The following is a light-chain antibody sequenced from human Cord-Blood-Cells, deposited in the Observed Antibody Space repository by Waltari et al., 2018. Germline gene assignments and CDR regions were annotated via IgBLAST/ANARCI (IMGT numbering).Light chain of an antibody. J-gene: IGKJ1*01. Sequence: DIQMTQSPSTLSASVGDRVTITCRASQSISSWLAWYQQKPGKAPKLLIYDASSLESGVPSRFSGSGSGTEFTLTISSLQPDDFATYYCQQYNSYSPEWTFSQGTKVEIK. CDR3: QQYNSYSPEWT. V-gene: IGKV1-5*01. CDR1: QSISSW. CDR2: DAS.